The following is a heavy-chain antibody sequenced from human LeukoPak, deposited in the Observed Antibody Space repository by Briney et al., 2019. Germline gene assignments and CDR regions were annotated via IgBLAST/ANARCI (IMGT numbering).Heavy chain of an antibody. CDR1: GYSISSGYY. J-gene: IGHJ4*02. Sequence: SETLSLTCAVSGYSISSGYYWGWIRQPPGKDLEWIGYIYHSGSAYYNPSLKSRVTMSVDRSKNQFSLNLSSVTAADTAVYYCARSTPVTYYFDYWGQGTLVTVSP. D-gene: IGHD4-17*01. CDR2: IYHSGSA. V-gene: IGHV4-38-2*01. CDR3: ARSTPVTYYFDY.